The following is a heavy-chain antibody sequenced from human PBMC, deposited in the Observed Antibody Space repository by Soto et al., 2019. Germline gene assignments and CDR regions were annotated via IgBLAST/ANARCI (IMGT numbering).Heavy chain of an antibody. CDR3: AKDVHYDIVTGIEYFHH. Sequence: EVQLLESGGGLVQPGGSLKLSCAASEFTFSSYAMSWVRQAPGKGLEWVSGISGTGRVTNYAEPVKGRFTISRDNPKNTLYLQMNSLRAEDTAVYYCAKDVHYDIVTGIEYFHHWGQGTLVTVSS. CDR2: ISGTGRVT. CDR1: EFTFSSYA. V-gene: IGHV3-23*01. D-gene: IGHD3-9*01. J-gene: IGHJ1*01.